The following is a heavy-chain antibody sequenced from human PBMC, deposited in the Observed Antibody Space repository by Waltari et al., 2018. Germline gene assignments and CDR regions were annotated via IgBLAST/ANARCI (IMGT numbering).Heavy chain of an antibody. CDR3: ARGHSSGSWFDP. J-gene: IGHJ5*02. CDR2: IYTSGST. Sequence: TVSGGSISSGSYYWSWIRQPAGKGLEWIGRIYTSGSTNYNPSLKSRVTISVDTSKNQFSLKLSSVTAADTAVYYCARGHSSGSWFDPWGQGTLVTVSS. D-gene: IGHD3-22*01. V-gene: IGHV4-61*02. CDR1: GGSISSGSYY.